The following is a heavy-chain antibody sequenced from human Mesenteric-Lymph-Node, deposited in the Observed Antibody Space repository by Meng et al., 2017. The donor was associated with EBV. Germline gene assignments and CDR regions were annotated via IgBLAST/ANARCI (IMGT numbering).Heavy chain of an antibody. CDR1: GDSVSSSSAA. J-gene: IGHJ4*02. V-gene: IGHV6-1*01. D-gene: IGHD3-10*01. Sequence: QLQLQQSGPGLVKPSXXLSLSXVIPGDSVSSSSAAWTWIRQSPSRGLEWLGRTYYRSKWYNDYAVFVKSRITINPDTSKNQFSLQLNSVTPEDTAVYYCARVTLWFGELEYWGQGTLVTVSS. CDR2: TYYRSKWYN. CDR3: ARVTLWFGELEY.